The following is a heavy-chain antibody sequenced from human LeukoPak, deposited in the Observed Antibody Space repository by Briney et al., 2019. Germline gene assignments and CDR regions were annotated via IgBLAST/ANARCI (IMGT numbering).Heavy chain of an antibody. CDR2: FDPNTGGTGYV. D-gene: IGHD5-12*01. CDR3: ARERGYSGYAN. V-gene: IGHV1-2*06. CDR1: GYTFTAYY. Sequence: ASVKVSCKASGYTFTAYYMHWVRQAPGQGLEWMGRFDPNTGGTGYVRYAQKFQGRVTMTRDTSISTAYMELSRLRSDDTAVYYCARERGYSGYANWGQGTLVTVSS. J-gene: IGHJ4*02.